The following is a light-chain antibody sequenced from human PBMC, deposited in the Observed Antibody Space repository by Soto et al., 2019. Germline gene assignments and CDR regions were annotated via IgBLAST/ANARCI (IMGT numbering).Light chain of an antibody. CDR1: QSVSSSY. CDR2: GAS. CDR3: QQYGRSLT. Sequence: EIVLTQSPGTLSLSPGERATLSCRASQSVSSSYLAWYQQKPGQAPRLLIYGASSRATGIPDRFSGSGSVTDFTLTISRLEPEDFAVYYCQQYGRSLTFGQGTKLEIK. V-gene: IGKV3-20*01. J-gene: IGKJ2*01.